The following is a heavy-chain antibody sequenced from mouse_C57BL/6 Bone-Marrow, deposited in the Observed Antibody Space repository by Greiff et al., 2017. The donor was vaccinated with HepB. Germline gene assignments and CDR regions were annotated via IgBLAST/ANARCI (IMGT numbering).Heavy chain of an antibody. J-gene: IGHJ2*01. Sequence: EVKVVESGAELVRPGASVKLSCTASGFNIKDDYMHWVKQRPEQGLEWIGWIDPENGDTEYASKFQGKATITADTSSNTAYLQLSSLTSEDTAVYYCTTAIYYDYDRDYFDYWGQGTTLTVSS. V-gene: IGHV14-4*01. CDR1: GFNIKDDY. CDR3: TTAIYYDYDRDYFDY. D-gene: IGHD2-4*01. CDR2: IDPENGDT.